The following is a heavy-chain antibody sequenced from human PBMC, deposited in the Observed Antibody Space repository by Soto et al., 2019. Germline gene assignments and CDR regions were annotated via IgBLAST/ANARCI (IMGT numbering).Heavy chain of an antibody. D-gene: IGHD1-1*01. Sequence: EVQLLESGGGLVQPGESLRLSCAASGFTFTNYALSWVRQAPEKGLEWLSSISGRGGDSYYADSVKGRFTISRDNSKNTLYLQMNSLSADDTALYYCARDDSEAFDIWGQGTMVAVSS. CDR2: ISGRGGDS. J-gene: IGHJ3*02. V-gene: IGHV3-23*01. CDR1: GFTFTNYA. CDR3: ARDDSEAFDI.